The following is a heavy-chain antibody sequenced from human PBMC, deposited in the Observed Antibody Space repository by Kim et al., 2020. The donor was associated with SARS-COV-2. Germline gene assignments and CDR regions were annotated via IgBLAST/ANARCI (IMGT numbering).Heavy chain of an antibody. CDR3: AKDMSSSVWTGFDP. D-gene: IGHD3-16*01. Sequence: AGSVKGRFTIARDNAKNSLYLQRNSLRAEDTALYYCAKDMSSSVWTGFDPWGQGTLVTVSS. V-gene: IGHV3-9*01. J-gene: IGHJ5*02.